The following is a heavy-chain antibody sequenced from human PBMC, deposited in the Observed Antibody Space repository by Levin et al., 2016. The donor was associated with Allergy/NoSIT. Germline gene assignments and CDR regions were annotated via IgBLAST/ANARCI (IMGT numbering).Heavy chain of an antibody. V-gene: IGHV4-34*01. Sequence: WIRQPPGKGLEWIGEISHSGSTNYNPSLKSRVTISVDTSKNQFSLKLTSVTAADTAVYYCARTVIVATMGGHFDYWGQGTLVTVSS. D-gene: IGHD5-12*01. CDR2: ISHSGST. J-gene: IGHJ4*02. CDR3: ARTVIVATMGGHFDY.